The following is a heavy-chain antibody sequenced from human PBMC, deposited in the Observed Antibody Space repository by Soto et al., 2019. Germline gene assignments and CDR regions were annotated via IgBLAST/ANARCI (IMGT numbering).Heavy chain of an antibody. D-gene: IGHD3-9*01. CDR3: ARGIIGDILTGYYKGPLDY. V-gene: IGHV4-34*01. J-gene: IGHJ4*02. CDR2: INHSGST. CDR1: GGSFSGYY. Sequence: SETLSLTCAVYGGSFSGYYWSWIRQPPGKGLEWIGEINHSGSTNYNPSLKSRVTISVDTSKNQFSLKLSSVTAADTAVYYCARGIIGDILTGYYKGPLDYWGQGTLVTVS.